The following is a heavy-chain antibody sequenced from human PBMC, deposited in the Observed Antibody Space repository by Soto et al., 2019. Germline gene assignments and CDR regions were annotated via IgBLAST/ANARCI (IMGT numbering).Heavy chain of an antibody. Sequence: GESLKISCKGSGYSFTSYWISWVRQMPGKGLEWMGRIDPSDSYTNYSPSFQGHVPISADKSISTAYLQWSSLKASDTAMYYCARGGGFVVVPAADAFDIWGQGTMVTVSS. D-gene: IGHD2-2*01. J-gene: IGHJ3*02. CDR2: IDPSDSYT. V-gene: IGHV5-10-1*01. CDR1: GYSFTSYW. CDR3: ARGGGFVVVPAADAFDI.